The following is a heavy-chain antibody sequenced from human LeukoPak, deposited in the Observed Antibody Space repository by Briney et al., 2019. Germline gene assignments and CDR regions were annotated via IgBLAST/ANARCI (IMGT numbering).Heavy chain of an antibody. CDR3: ARPQSSSSWYNWFDP. J-gene: IGHJ5*02. V-gene: IGHV1-2*06. Sequence: ASVKVSCKAAGYTFTGYYMHWVRQAPGQGFEWMGRINPNSGGTNYAQKFQGRVTMTRDTSISTAYMELSRLRSDDTAVYYCARPQSSSSWYNWFDPWGQGTLVTVSS. CDR2: INPNSGGT. CDR1: GYTFTGYY. D-gene: IGHD6-13*01.